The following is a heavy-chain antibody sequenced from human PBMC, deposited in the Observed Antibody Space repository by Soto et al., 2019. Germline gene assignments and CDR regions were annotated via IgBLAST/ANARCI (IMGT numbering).Heavy chain of an antibody. CDR2: IYYSGST. Sequence: SETLSLTCTVSGGSISSGDYYWSWIRQPPGKGLEWIGYIYYSGSTYYNPSLKSRVTISVDTSKNQFSLKLSSVTAADTAVYYCARGSYHYDSSGYYRYWGQGTLVTVSS. V-gene: IGHV4-30-4*01. CDR3: ARGSYHYDSSGYYRY. J-gene: IGHJ4*02. D-gene: IGHD3-22*01. CDR1: GGSISSGDYY.